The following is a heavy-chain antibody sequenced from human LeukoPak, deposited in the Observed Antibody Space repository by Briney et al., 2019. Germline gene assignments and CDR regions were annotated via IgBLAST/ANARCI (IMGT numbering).Heavy chain of an antibody. CDR2: IYYSGST. V-gene: IGHV4-61*01. Sequence: SETLSLTCTVSGGSISSGNYYWSWIRQPPGKGLEWIGYIYYSGSTNYNPSLKSRVTMSVDTSKNQFSLKLSSVTAADTAVYYCAREFRTTTWSFDAFDLWGQGTMVTVSS. J-gene: IGHJ3*01. D-gene: IGHD1/OR15-1a*01. CDR3: AREFRTTTWSFDAFDL. CDR1: GGSISSGNYY.